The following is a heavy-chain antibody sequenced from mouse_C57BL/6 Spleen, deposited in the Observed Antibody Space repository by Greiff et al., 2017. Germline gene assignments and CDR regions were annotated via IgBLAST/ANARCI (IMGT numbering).Heavy chain of an antibody. CDR1: GYTFTSSW. CDR2: IHPNSGST. Sequence: QVQLQQPGAELVKPGASVKLSCKASGYTFTSSWMHWVKQRPGQGLEWIGMIHPNSGSTNYNEKFKSKATLTVDKSSSTAYMQLSSLTSEDAAVYYCARSELAWFAYWGQGTLVTVSA. V-gene: IGHV1-64*01. J-gene: IGHJ3*01. CDR3: ARSELAWFAY.